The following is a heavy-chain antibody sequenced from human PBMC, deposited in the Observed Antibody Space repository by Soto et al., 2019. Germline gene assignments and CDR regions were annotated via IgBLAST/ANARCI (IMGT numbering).Heavy chain of an antibody. CDR2: ISGYNGNT. Sequence: QVQLVQSGAEVKKPGASVKVSCKASGYTFTSYGVSWVRQAPGQGLEWMGWISGYNGNTNYAQKLQGRVTMTTDTYTSTAYMELRSLRSDDTAVYYCARAGKYYYGSGSPYYYGMDVWGQGITVPVSS. D-gene: IGHD3-10*01. J-gene: IGHJ6*02. CDR1: GYTFTSYG. V-gene: IGHV1-18*04. CDR3: ARAGKYYYGSGSPYYYGMDV.